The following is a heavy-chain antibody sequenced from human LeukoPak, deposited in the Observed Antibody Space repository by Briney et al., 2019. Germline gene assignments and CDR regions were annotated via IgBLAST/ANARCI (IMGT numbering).Heavy chain of an antibody. CDR3: ARDGEMPTIYFDY. CDR2: IRQDGSET. CDR1: GFTFSSHW. J-gene: IGHJ4*02. V-gene: IGHV3-7*01. Sequence: GGSLRLSCAVSGFTFSSHWMSWVRQAPGKGLEWVANIRQDGSETYYVDSVKGRFTISRDNAKNSLFLQMNSLRAEDTAVYYCARDGEMPTIYFDYWGQGTLVTVSS. D-gene: IGHD5-24*01.